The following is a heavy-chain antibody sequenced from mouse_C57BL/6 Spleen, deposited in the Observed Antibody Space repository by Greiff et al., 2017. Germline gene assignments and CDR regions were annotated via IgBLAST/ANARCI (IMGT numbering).Heavy chain of an antibody. CDR2: IYPGDGDN. J-gene: IGHJ4*01. Sequence: VQLQESGPELVKPGASVKISCKASGYAFSSSWMNWVQQRPGKGLEWIGRIYPGDGDNNYNGQFKGKATLTADKASSTAYMQLSSLTSEDSAVYFCARSYDFYYAMDYWGQGTSGTVSS. D-gene: IGHD2-3*01. CDR3: ARSYDFYYAMDY. CDR1: GYAFSSSW. V-gene: IGHV1-82*01.